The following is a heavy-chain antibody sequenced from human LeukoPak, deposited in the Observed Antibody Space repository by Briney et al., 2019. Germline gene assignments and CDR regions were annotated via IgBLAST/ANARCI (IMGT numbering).Heavy chain of an antibody. CDR3: ARASFPYSSSWNFDY. CDR1: GGSISSSIYY. J-gene: IGHJ4*02. D-gene: IGHD6-13*01. V-gene: IGHV4-39*07. Sequence: TSETLSLTCTVSGGSISSSIYYWGWIRQPPGEGLEWIGSIYYSGRTYYNPSLKSRVTISVDTSKNQFSLKLSSVTAADTAVYYCARASFPYSSSWNFDYWGQGTLVTVSS. CDR2: IYYSGRT.